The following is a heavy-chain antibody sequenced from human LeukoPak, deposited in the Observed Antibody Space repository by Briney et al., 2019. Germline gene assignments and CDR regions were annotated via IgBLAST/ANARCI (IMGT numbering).Heavy chain of an antibody. J-gene: IGHJ5*02. CDR1: GFSVSNYY. D-gene: IGHD4-17*01. CDR2: IRDSGET. Sequence: PGGSLRLSRAGSGFSVSNYYMSWVRQAPGKGLEWVSLIRDSGETFYADSVKGRFTISRDNSKNTMYLQMNRLRVEDTAVYFCARDRAVTQDWVEFDPWGQGTLVTVSS. V-gene: IGHV3-66*03. CDR3: ARDRAVTQDWVEFDP.